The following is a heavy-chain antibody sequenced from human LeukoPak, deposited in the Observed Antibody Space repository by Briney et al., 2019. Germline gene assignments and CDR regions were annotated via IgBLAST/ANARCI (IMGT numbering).Heavy chain of an antibody. CDR1: GFTVSGSY. D-gene: IGHD1-26*01. CDR3: AKGAVGAANYDY. Sequence: GGSLRLSCAASGFTVSGSYMNWVRQGPGKGPEWVSVIYSGGSTYYADSVKGRFTISRDNSKNTLYLQMNSLRAEDTAMYYCAKGAVGAANYDYWGQGTLVTVSS. J-gene: IGHJ4*02. CDR2: IYSGGST. V-gene: IGHV3-53*01.